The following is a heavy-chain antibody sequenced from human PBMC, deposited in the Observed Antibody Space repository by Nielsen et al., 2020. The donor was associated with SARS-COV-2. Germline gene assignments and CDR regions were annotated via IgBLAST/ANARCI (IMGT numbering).Heavy chain of an antibody. D-gene: IGHD5-18*01. CDR2: INPNSGNT. CDR3: AKDHWGGGATVGNTAMVGYFDY. V-gene: IGHV1-8*01. J-gene: IGHJ4*02. Sequence: WVRQAPGQGLEWMGWINPNSGNTGYAQKFQGRVTMTRNTSISTAYMELNSLRAEDTAVYYCAKDHWGGGATVGNTAMVGYFDYWGQGTLVTVSS.